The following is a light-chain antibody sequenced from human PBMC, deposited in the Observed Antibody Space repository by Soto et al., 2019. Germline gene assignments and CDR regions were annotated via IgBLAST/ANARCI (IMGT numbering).Light chain of an antibody. CDR3: QQCNAWPYT. J-gene: IGKJ2*01. CDR1: LNVNNN. V-gene: IGKV3-15*01. CDR2: GAS. Sequence: EVVMRQSPATLSVSPGERATLSCRASLNVNNNVAWYQQKPGQPPRLLIYGASARATGIPARFSGSGSGTEFTLTISSLQSEDFAVYYCQQCNAWPYTFGQGTKLDIK.